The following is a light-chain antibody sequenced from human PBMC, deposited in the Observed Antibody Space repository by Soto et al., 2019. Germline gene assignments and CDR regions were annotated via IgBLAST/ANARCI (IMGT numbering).Light chain of an antibody. V-gene: IGLV1-44*01. CDR2: SNN. Sequence: QSVLTQPPSASGTPGQRVTISCSGSSSNIGSNTVNWYQQLPGTAPKLLIYSNNQRPSGVPDRFSASKSGTSASLAISGLQSEDDADYYCAAGDDSLKCVVFGGGTKLTVL. CDR3: AAGDDSLKCVV. J-gene: IGLJ2*01. CDR1: SSNIGSNT.